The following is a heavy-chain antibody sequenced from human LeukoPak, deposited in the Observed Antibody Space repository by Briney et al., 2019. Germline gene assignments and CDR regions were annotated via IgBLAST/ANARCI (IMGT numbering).Heavy chain of an antibody. CDR1: GYTFTGYY. CDR2: INPNSGGT. V-gene: IGHV1-2*02. Sequence: ASVKVSCKASGYTFTGYYMHWVRQAPGQGLEWMGWINPNSGGTNYAQKFQGRVAMTRDTSISTAYMELSRLRSDDTAVYYCARARSGLLRVVDYWGQGTLVTVSS. J-gene: IGHJ4*02. CDR3: ARARSGLLRVVDY. D-gene: IGHD3-22*01.